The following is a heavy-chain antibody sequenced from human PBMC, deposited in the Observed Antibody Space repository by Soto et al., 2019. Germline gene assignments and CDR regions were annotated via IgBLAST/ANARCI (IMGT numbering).Heavy chain of an antibody. Sequence: SQTLSLTCVISGDTVSSGNAAWNWIRQSPSSGLQWLGRTYYRSKWYYEYAVSVRGRITINPDTSKNQYSLQLNSVTPEDTAVYFCARGEQYSGRIFDYWGQGTLVTVSS. J-gene: IGHJ4*01. CDR1: GDTVSSGNAA. D-gene: IGHD1-26*01. CDR3: ARGEQYSGRIFDY. V-gene: IGHV6-1*01. CDR2: TYYRSKWYY.